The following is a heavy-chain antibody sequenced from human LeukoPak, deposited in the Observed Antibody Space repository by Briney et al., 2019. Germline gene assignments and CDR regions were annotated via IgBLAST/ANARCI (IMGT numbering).Heavy chain of an antibody. Sequence: SETLSLTCTVSGGSLNRYYFNWIRQPAGEGLEWIGRIYTTGSTNYNPSLQRRVTMSIDTSKNQFSLKLTSVTAADTAVYYCARDVVPAAHREYNWFDPWGQGTLVTVSS. CDR3: ARDVVPAAHREYNWFDP. J-gene: IGHJ5*02. CDR1: GGSLNRYY. V-gene: IGHV4-4*07. D-gene: IGHD2-2*01. CDR2: IYTTGST.